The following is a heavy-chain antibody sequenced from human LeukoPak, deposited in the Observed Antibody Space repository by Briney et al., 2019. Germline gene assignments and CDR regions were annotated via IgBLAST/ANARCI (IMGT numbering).Heavy chain of an antibody. Sequence: GGSLRLSSAASGFTFSSYAMHWVRQAPGKGLEWVAVISYDGSNKYYADSVKGRFTISRDNSKNTLYLQMNSLRAEDTAVYYCARGESLVTTIDYWGQGTLVTVSS. CDR3: ARGESLVTTIDY. J-gene: IGHJ4*02. CDR1: GFTFSSYA. D-gene: IGHD5-12*01. V-gene: IGHV3-30-3*01. CDR2: ISYDGSNK.